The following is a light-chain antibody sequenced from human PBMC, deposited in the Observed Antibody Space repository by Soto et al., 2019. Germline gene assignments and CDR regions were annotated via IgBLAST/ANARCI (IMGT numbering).Light chain of an antibody. Sequence: QSVLTQPPSVSGAPGQRVTISCTGSSSNIGARYDVHWYQQVPGTAPKLLIYGNNNRPSGVPDRFSGSKSGTSASLAITGLQTEDEADYYCQSYDSSLSGYYVFGTGTKVTVL. CDR3: QSYDSSLSGYYV. J-gene: IGLJ1*01. V-gene: IGLV1-40*01. CDR2: GNN. CDR1: SSNIGARYD.